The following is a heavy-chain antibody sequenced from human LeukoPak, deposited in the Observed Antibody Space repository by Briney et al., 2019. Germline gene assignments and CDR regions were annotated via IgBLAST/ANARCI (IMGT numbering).Heavy chain of an antibody. Sequence: GGSLRLSCAASGFTFSSYGMSWVRQAPGKGLEWVSAISGSGGSTYYADSVKGRFTISRDNSKNTLYLQMNSLRAEDTAVYYCGKWGSDSLPSKHWGQGTLVTVSS. CDR1: GFTFSSYG. J-gene: IGHJ1*01. D-gene: IGHD7-27*01. V-gene: IGHV3-23*01. CDR2: ISGSGGST. CDR3: GKWGSDSLPSKH.